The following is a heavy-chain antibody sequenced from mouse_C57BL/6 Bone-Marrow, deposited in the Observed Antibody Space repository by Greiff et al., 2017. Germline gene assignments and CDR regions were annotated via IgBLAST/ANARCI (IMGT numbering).Heavy chain of an antibody. J-gene: IGHJ3*01. V-gene: IGHV6-3*01. Sequence: EVHLVESGGGLVQPGGSMKLSCVASGFTFSNYWMNWVRQSPEKGLEWVAQIRLKSDNYATHYAESVKGRFTISRDDSKSSVYLQMNNLRAEDTGIYYCTGCYDGYYLAAYWGQGTLVTVSA. D-gene: IGHD2-3*01. CDR2: IRLKSDNYAT. CDR1: GFTFSNYW. CDR3: TGCYDGYYLAAY.